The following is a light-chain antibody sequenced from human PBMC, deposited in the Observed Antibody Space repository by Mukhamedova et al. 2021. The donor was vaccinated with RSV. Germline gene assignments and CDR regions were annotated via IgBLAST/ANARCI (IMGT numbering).Light chain of an antibody. Sequence: WYQRRVHGKAPKLLIYKASNLQSGVPSRFGGSGSGTEFTLTISSLQPDDLATYFCQQYITYWTFGQGTKVEIK. CDR3: QQYITYWT. J-gene: IGKJ1*01. CDR2: KAS. V-gene: IGKV1-5*03.